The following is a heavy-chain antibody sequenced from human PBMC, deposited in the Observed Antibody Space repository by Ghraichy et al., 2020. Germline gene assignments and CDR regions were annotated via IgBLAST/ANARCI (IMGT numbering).Heavy chain of an antibody. CDR1: GFTFSSFG. CDR2: IWYDGSNE. D-gene: IGHD6-13*01. CDR3: ARDPSSRAAAGRFDY. V-gene: IGHV3-33*01. Sequence: GESLNISCAASGFTFSSFGMYWVRQAPGKGPEWVAVIWYDGSNEDYADPVKGRFTISRDNFKNTLYLQMNSLRDEDTAIYYCARDPSSRAAAGRFDYWGQGTLVTVSS. J-gene: IGHJ4*02.